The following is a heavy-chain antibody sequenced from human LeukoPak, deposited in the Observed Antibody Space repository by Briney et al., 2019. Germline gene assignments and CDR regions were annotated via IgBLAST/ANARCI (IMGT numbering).Heavy chain of an antibody. J-gene: IGHJ3*02. Sequence: GGSLRLSCAASGFTVSSNYMSWVRQAPGKGLGWVSVIYSGGSTYYADSVKGRFTISRDNSKNTLYLQMNSLRAEDTAVYYCAKEVVTRDAFDIWGQGTMVTVSS. CDR3: AKEVVTRDAFDI. V-gene: IGHV3-53*01. CDR2: IYSGGST. CDR1: GFTVSSNY. D-gene: IGHD2-21*02.